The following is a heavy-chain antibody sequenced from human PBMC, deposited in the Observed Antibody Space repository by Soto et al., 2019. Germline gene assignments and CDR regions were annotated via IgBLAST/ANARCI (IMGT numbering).Heavy chain of an antibody. CDR3: ARGKGDFDYYYMDV. CDR1: GYTFTSHD. D-gene: IGHD3-3*01. V-gene: IGHV1-8*01. J-gene: IGHJ6*03. Sequence: ASVKVSCKASGYTFTSHDINWVRQATGQGLEWMGWMNPNSGNTGYAQKFQGRVTMTRNTSISTAYMELSSLRSEDTAVYYCARGKGDFDYYYMDVWGKGTTVTVSS. CDR2: MNPNSGNT.